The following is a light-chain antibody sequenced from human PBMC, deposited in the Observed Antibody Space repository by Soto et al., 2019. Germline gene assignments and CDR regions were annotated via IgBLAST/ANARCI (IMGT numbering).Light chain of an antibody. Sequence: EIVLTQSPSTLSLSPGETATLSCRASQSISNYLAWYQQKPGQAPRLLIYGASSRATGIPDRFSGSGSGTDFTLPISSLQPADYAVYYCQQYGSSPLFTFGHGTKVDIK. CDR2: GAS. CDR1: QSISNY. CDR3: QQYGSSPLFT. J-gene: IGKJ3*01. V-gene: IGKV3-20*01.